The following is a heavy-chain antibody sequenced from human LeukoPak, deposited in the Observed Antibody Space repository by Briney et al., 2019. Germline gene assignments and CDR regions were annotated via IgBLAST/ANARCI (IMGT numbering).Heavy chain of an antibody. CDR3: ATRGCSGSSCYSADY. CDR2: ISYDATIK. V-gene: IGHV3-30*03. CDR1: RFTFSTHV. J-gene: IGHJ4*02. D-gene: IGHD2-15*01. Sequence: VGSLRLSCAASRFTFSTHVMHWVRQPPGRGLEWLAMISYDATIKTYADTVKGRFTISRDNPRNTLYLQMNSLSSEDTAVYYCATRGCSGSSCYSADYWGKGTLVTVSS.